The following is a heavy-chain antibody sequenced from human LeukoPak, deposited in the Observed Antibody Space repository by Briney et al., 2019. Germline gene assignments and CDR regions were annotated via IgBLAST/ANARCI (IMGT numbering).Heavy chain of an antibody. Sequence: GGSLRLSCAASGFTFDDYAMHWVRQAPGKGLEWVSGISWNSGSIGYADSVKGRFTISRDNAKNSLYLQMSSLRPEDMALYYCARADCSSASCYTDYWGQGTLVTVSS. V-gene: IGHV3-9*03. CDR2: ISWNSGSI. CDR1: GFTFDDYA. J-gene: IGHJ4*02. D-gene: IGHD2-2*02. CDR3: ARADCSSASCYTDY.